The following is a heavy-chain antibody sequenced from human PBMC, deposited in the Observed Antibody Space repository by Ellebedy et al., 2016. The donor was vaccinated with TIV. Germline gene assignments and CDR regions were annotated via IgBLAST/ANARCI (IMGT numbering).Heavy chain of an antibody. CDR3: ARGVGFCSGGSCYDYYNGMDV. CDR1: GGSISSYY. Sequence: SETLSLTXTVSGGSISSYYWSWIRQPPGKGLEWIGYIYYTGSTNYNPSLKRRVIISVDTSKNQFSLKLSSVTAADTAVYYCARGVGFCSGGSCYDYYNGMDVWGQGTTVTVSS. J-gene: IGHJ6*02. V-gene: IGHV4-59*01. D-gene: IGHD2-15*01. CDR2: IYYTGST.